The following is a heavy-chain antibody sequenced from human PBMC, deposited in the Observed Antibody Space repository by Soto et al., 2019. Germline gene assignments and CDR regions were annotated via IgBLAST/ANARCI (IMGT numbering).Heavy chain of an antibody. J-gene: IGHJ4*02. Sequence: QVQLQESGPGLVKPSGTLSLTCAVSGGSISSSNWWSWVRQPPGKGLEWIGEIYHSGSTNYNPSLKICVTISVDKSKTQFSLKLSSGTAAATAVYYCAGGGGQEQRASAYWGQGTLVTVSS. V-gene: IGHV4-4*02. CDR3: AGGGGQEQRASAY. D-gene: IGHD3-16*01. CDR1: GGSISSSNW. CDR2: IYHSGST.